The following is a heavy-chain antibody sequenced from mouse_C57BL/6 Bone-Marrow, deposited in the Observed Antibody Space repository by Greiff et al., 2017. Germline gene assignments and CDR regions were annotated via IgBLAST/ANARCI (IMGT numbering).Heavy chain of an antibody. CDR1: GYTFTSYW. CDR3: ANEGWFAY. Sequence: QVQLQQPGAELVRPGTSVKLSCKASGYTFTSYWMHWVKQRPGQGLEWIGVIDPSDSYTNYNQKFKGKATLTVDTSSSTAYMQLSSLTSEDSAVYYCANEGWFAYWGQGTLVTVSA. CDR2: IDPSDSYT. J-gene: IGHJ3*01. V-gene: IGHV1-59*01.